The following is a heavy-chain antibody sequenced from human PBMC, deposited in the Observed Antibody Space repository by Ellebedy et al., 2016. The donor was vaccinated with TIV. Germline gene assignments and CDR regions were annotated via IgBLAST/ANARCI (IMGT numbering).Heavy chain of an antibody. CDR3: ARENGP. Sequence: SETLSLXXTVSDYSISRGYYWGWIRQPPGKGLEWIGSIYHSGRTFYNASLKSRVTISVDVSKNQFSLKLSSVTAADTAVYYCARENGPWGQGTLVTVSS. D-gene: IGHD2-8*01. V-gene: IGHV4-38-2*02. CDR1: DYSISRGYY. J-gene: IGHJ5*02. CDR2: IYHSGRT.